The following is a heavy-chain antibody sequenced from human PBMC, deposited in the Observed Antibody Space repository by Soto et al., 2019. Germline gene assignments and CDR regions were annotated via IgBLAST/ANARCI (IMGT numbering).Heavy chain of an antibody. J-gene: IGHJ6*02. CDR3: ALAPFGDEHFDHGLDV. V-gene: IGHV1-18*01. CDR2: LSADNSKT. CDR1: PYTLGNYG. Sequence: QIRVVQSATEMRKPGASVRLSCKASPYTLGNYGIIWVRQAPGQGLEWLGWLSADNSKTTSAHSVQGRVSLTIDTSMTTVFLQLRSLTSDDTPIYYCALAPFGDEHFDHGLDVWGQGTTVVVSS. D-gene: IGHD4-17*01.